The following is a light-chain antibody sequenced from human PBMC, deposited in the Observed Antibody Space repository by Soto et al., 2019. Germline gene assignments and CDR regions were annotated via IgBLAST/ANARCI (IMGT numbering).Light chain of an antibody. Sequence: QSVLTQPASVSGSPGQAITISCTGTSSDVGGYTYVSWYQQHPGKAPKFIIYGVSNRPSGVSNRFSGSKSGNTASLTISGLQAEVEVDFYRSSYTSTHFRYIVFGSGSKVTVL. CDR1: SSDVGGYTY. J-gene: IGLJ1*01. V-gene: IGLV2-14*01. CDR2: GVS. CDR3: SSYTSTHFRYIV.